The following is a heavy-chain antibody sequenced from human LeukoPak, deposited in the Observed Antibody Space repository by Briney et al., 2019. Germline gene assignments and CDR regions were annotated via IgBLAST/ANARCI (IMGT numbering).Heavy chain of an antibody. CDR2: IKQDGSEK. CDR1: GITLSVYW. J-gene: IGHJ4*02. V-gene: IGHV3-7*01. Sequence: TGGSLRLSCAASGITLSVYWMSWVRQAPGKGLEWVANIKQDGSEKYYRDSVQGRFTISRDNAKNSLYLQMNSLRAEDTAVYCCARSGSGYFDYWGQGPLVTVSS. CDR3: ARSGSGYFDY.